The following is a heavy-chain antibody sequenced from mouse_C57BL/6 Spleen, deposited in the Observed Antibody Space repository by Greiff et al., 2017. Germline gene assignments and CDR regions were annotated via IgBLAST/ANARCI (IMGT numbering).Heavy chain of an antibody. V-gene: IGHV1-66*01. CDR1: GYSFTSYY. Sequence: QVQLKQSGPELVKPGASVKISCKASGYSFTSYYIHWVKQRPGQGLEWIGWIYPGSGNTKYNEKFKGKATLTADTSSSTAYMQLSSLTSEDSAVYYCASGNDGYWYFDVWGTGTTVTVSS. J-gene: IGHJ1*03. CDR2: IYPGSGNT. D-gene: IGHD2-3*01. CDR3: ASGNDGYWYFDV.